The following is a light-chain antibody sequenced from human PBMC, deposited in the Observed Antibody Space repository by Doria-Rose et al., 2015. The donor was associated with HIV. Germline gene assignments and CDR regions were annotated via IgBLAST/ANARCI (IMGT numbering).Light chain of an antibody. CDR2: DGS. V-gene: IGKV3-20*01. J-gene: IGKJ1*01. CDR1: QSFSSTY. Sequence: EIVLTQSPGTLSLSPGERATLSCRASQSFSSTYLAWYQQKPCQAPSILIYDGSTSTTGIPDRYSASGSETDFTLTINRLEPEDFALYYCLQYGTSWAFGQGTKVEI. CDR3: LQYGTSWA.